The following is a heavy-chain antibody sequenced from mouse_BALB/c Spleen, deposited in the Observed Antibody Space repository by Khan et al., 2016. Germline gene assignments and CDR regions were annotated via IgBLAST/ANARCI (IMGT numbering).Heavy chain of an antibody. CDR3: ARVGYYYFDY. J-gene: IGHJ2*01. CDR2: INTYTGEP. CDR1: GYTFTNYG. D-gene: IGHD2-3*01. V-gene: IGHV9-1*02. Sequence: QIQLVQSGPELKKPGETVKISCKASGYTFTNYGMNWVKQAPGKGLKWMGWINTYTGEPTYADDFKGRFAFSLETSASTAYLQINNLKNEDMATYFCARVGYYYFDYWGQGTTLTVSS.